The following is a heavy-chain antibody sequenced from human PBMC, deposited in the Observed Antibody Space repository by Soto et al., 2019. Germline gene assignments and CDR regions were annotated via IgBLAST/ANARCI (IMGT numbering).Heavy chain of an antibody. CDR2: ICYEGSYK. CDR1: GFSFNNHG. D-gene: IGHD3-10*01. V-gene: IGHV3-33*01. CDR3: ARQTMVSYYFDS. J-gene: IGHJ4*02. Sequence: QVQLAESGGGVVQPGRSLRLSCAASGFSFNNHGMHWVRQAPGKGLEWVAVICYEGSYKYYAYSVKGRFTISRDNSKITLYLQMSSLRAEHTALYYSARQTMVSYYFDSWGQGTLVNVSS.